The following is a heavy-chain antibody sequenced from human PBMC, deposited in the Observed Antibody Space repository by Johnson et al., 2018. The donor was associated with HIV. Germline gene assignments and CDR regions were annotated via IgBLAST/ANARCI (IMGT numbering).Heavy chain of an antibody. Sequence: QVQLVESGGGVVQPGRSLRLSCAASGFTFSSYGMHWVRQAPGKGLEWVAAIWYDGSNNYYADSVKGSFTISSDNPKNTLYLQMNSLRAEDTAVYYCAKCIWGSSLIDVFDMWGQGTMVTVSS. CDR1: GFTFSSYG. V-gene: IGHV3-33*06. D-gene: IGHD3-16*01. CDR3: AKCIWGSSLIDVFDM. J-gene: IGHJ3*02. CDR2: IWYDGSNN.